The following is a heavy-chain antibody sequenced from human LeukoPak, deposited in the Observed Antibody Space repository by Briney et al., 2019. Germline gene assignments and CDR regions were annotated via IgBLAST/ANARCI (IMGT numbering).Heavy chain of an antibody. CDR1: GFTFSSYA. Sequence: GGSLRLSCAASGFTFSSYAMSWVRQAPGRGLEWVSSISGNGGYTYHADSVKGRFTISRDNSKNTLYMQMNSLRAEDTAVYYCAKGNNGCYDSWGQGTLVTVSS. CDR2: ISGNGGYT. CDR3: AKGNNGCYDS. J-gene: IGHJ4*02. V-gene: IGHV3-23*01. D-gene: IGHD2-15*01.